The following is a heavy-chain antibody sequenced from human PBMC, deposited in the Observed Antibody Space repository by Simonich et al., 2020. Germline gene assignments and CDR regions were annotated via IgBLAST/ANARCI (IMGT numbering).Heavy chain of an antibody. V-gene: IGHV4-34*01. J-gene: IGHJ6*01. CDR3: ARHRLVDGTTGTTGVDYYYGMDV. CDR2: INHSGST. Sequence: QVQLQQWGAGLLKPSETLSLTCAVYGGSFSGYYWSWIRQPPGKGLEWIGEINHSGSTTYNPALKSRVTISVDTSKNQFSLKLSSVTAADTAVYYCARHRLVDGTTGTTGVDYYYGMDVWGQGTTVTVSS. CDR1: GGSFSGYY. D-gene: IGHD1-1*01.